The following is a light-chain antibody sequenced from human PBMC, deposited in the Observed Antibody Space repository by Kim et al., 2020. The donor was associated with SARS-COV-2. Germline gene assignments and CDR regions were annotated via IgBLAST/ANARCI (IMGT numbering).Light chain of an antibody. CDR1: QSVSSN. J-gene: IGKJ2*01. Sequence: VSPGERATLSCRASQSVSSNLAWYQQKPGQAPRLLINAASTRATGIPARFGGSGSGTDFTLTITSLQSEDFAVYYCQQYDKWPRTFGQGTKLEI. V-gene: IGKV3-15*01. CDR3: QQYDKWPRT. CDR2: AAS.